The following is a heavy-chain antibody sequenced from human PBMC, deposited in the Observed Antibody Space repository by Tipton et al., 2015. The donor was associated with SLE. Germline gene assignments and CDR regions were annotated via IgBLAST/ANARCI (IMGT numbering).Heavy chain of an antibody. V-gene: IGHV4-59*08. Sequence: TLSLTCTVSGGSISPFSWAWIRQPPGKGLEWIGYIYYSGTTIFSPSFNSRVTMSVDTSRNQFSLTLSSLTAADTAVYYCARRTLATVLDVWGHGTLVAVS. J-gene: IGHJ3*01. CDR3: ARRTLATVLDV. D-gene: IGHD1-14*01. CDR1: GGSISPFS. CDR2: IYYSGTT.